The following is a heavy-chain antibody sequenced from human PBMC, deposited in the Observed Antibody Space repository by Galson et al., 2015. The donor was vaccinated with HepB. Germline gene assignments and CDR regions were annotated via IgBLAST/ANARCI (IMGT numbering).Heavy chain of an antibody. Sequence: ETLSLTCTVSGGSISSYYWSWIRQPPGKGLEWIGYIYYSGSTNYNPPLKSRVTISVDTSKNQFSLKLSSVTAADTAVYYCARGGGSYYFDYWGQGTLVTVSS. D-gene: IGHD1-26*01. V-gene: IGHV4-59*01. CDR1: GGSISSYY. CDR3: ARGGGSYYFDY. J-gene: IGHJ4*02. CDR2: IYYSGST.